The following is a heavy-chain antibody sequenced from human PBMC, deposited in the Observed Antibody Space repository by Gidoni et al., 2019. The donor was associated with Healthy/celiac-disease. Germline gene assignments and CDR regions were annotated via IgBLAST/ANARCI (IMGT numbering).Heavy chain of an antibody. CDR1: GYTFTSYG. V-gene: IGHV1-18*01. Sequence: QVQLVQSGAEGKKPGASVKVSCKASGYTFTSYGISWVRQAPGQGLEWKGWISAYNGNTNYAQKLQGRVTMTTDTSTSTAYMELRSLGSDDTAVYYCARDGAWELLFTSFDYWGQGTLVTVSS. CDR2: ISAYNGNT. J-gene: IGHJ4*02. CDR3: ARDGAWELLFTSFDY. D-gene: IGHD1-26*01.